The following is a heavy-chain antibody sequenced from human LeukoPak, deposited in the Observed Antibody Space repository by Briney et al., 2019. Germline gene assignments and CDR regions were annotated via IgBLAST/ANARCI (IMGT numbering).Heavy chain of an antibody. Sequence: GESLRLSCAASGCTFSDYCMSWIRQAPGKGLERVSYISSSGSTIYYADSVKGRFTISRDNAKNSLYLHIDSLRAEDTAVYYCARGRVGQWLVDAFDIWGQGTMVTVSS. D-gene: IGHD6-19*01. V-gene: IGHV3-11*04. CDR1: GCTFSDYC. CDR2: ISSSGSTI. J-gene: IGHJ3*02. CDR3: ARGRVGQWLVDAFDI.